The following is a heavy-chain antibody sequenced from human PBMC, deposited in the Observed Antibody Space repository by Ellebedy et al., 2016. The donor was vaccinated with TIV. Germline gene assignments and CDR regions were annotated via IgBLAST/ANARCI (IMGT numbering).Heavy chain of an antibody. D-gene: IGHD3-22*01. V-gene: IGHV1-18*04. J-gene: IGHJ3*02. Sequence: ASVKVSXKASGYTFTGYYMHWVRQPPGQGLEGLGWISAYNGNTNYAQKLQGRVTMTTDTSTSTAYMELRSLRSDDTAVYYCARSLNYYYDSSGPAENAFDIWGQGTMVTVSS. CDR2: ISAYNGNT. CDR1: GYTFTGYY. CDR3: ARSLNYYYDSSGPAENAFDI.